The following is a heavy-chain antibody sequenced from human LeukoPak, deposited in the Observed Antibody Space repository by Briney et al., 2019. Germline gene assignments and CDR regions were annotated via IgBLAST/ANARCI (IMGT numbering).Heavy chain of an antibody. CDR1: GGTFGNYA. CDR2: IIPIFRTT. CDR3: ERGPWFGDLGNYYCDY. V-gene: IGHV1-69*05. Sequence: ASVKVSCKASGGTFGNYAVSWVRQAPGQGLEWMGGIIPIFRTTNYAQKFQDRVTIITDESTGTAYMELRSLRSEDTAVNYCERGPWFGDLGNYYCDYWGQGTLITVSS. D-gene: IGHD3-10*01. J-gene: IGHJ4*02.